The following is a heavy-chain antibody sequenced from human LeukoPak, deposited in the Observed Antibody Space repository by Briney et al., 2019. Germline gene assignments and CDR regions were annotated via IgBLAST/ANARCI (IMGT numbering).Heavy chain of an antibody. CDR2: IIVILGVT. CDR3: ARYIHPQGLVGYAMDV. J-gene: IGHJ6*02. D-gene: IGHD2-15*01. V-gene: IGHV1-69*04. CDR1: GGPFNSDA. Sequence: SVKVSCKAPGGPFNSDAINWVRQAPGQGLEWMGRIIVILGVTNYAQRFQGRVTISADKSTTTAYMELSSLTSEDTAVYYCARYIHPQGLVGYAMDVWGQGTTVIVSS.